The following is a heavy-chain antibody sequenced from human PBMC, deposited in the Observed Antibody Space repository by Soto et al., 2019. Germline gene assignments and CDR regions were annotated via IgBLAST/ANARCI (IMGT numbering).Heavy chain of an antibody. J-gene: IGHJ3*01. Sequence: QGQLVQSGAEVRKPGASVKFSCKASGYTFSNFDINWVRQATGQGLEWVGWMNPDSGDTDYSPRFQGRVSITSDISISTAYMDLSSLGSEDTAVYYCARALAVRDTFDLWGQGTMVSVSS. D-gene: IGHD6-19*01. CDR1: GYTFSNFD. CDR3: ARALAVRDTFDL. CDR2: MNPDSGDT. V-gene: IGHV1-8*02.